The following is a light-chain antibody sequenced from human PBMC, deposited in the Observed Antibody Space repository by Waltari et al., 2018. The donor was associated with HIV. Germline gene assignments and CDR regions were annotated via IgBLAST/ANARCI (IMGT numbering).Light chain of an antibody. CDR1: SSDVGGYNY. J-gene: IGLJ3*02. V-gene: IGLV2-14*01. CDR2: EVS. Sequence: SALTQPASVSGSPGQSITISCTGTSSDVGGYNYVSWYQQHPGTGPKRMIYEVSKRPSGVANRFSGSKSGNTASLTISGLQAEDEAEYYCSSYTSSSTRVFGGGTNLTVL. CDR3: SSYTSSSTRV.